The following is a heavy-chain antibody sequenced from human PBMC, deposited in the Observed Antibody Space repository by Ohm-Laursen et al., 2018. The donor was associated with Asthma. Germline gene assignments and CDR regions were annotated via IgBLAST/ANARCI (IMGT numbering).Heavy chain of an antibody. D-gene: IGHD6-6*01. CDR1: GFTFSDHY. V-gene: IGHV3-72*01. CDR3: VRISRSYYSDF. CDR2: IRHKASAYTT. J-gene: IGHJ4*02. Sequence: SLRLSCAASGFTFSDHYIDWVRQAPGKGLEWVGRIRHKASAYTTEYAASVKGRLTISRDDSKNSVYLQLNSLRSEDTALYYCVRISRSYYSDFWGQGTLVTVSS.